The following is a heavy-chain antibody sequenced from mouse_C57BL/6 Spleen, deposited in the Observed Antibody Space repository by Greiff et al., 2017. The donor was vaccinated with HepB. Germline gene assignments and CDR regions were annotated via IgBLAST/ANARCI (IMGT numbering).Heavy chain of an antibody. J-gene: IGHJ2*01. D-gene: IGHD1-1*01. CDR1: GYTFTSYW. CDR3: TRRSYGSSYYFDY. Sequence: EVHLVESGTVLARPGASVKMSCKTSGYTFTSYWMHWVKQRPGQGLEWIGAIYPGNSDTSYNQKFKGKAKLTAVTSASTAYMELSSLTNEDSAVYYCTRRSYGSSYYFDYWGQGTTLTVSS. V-gene: IGHV1-5*01. CDR2: IYPGNSDT.